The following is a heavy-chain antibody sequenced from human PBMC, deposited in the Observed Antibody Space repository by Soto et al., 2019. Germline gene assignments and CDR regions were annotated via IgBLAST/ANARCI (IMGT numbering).Heavy chain of an antibody. D-gene: IGHD6-19*01. CDR1: GGTFSSYT. J-gene: IGHJ4*02. CDR2: IIPILGIA. Sequence: SVKVSCKASGGTFSSYTISWVRQAPGQGLEWMGRIIPILGIANYSQKFQGRVTITADKSTSTAYMELSSLRSEDTAVYYCARVYSSGWSPFDYWGQGTLVTVSS. CDR3: ARVYSSGWSPFDY. V-gene: IGHV1-69*02.